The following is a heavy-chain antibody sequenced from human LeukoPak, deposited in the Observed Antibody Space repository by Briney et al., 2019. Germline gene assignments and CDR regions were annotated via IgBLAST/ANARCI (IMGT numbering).Heavy chain of an antibody. D-gene: IGHD5-12*01. CDR1: GGTFSCYA. CDR3: ARGPRVSTGGYDSLYYYYMDV. V-gene: IGHV1-69*05. J-gene: IGHJ6*03. CDR2: IIPIFGTA. Sequence: SVTVSCKASGGTFSCYAISWVRQAPGQGLEWMGGIIPIFGTANYAQKFQGRVTITTDESTSTAYMELSSLRSEDTAVYYCARGPRVSTGGYDSLYYYYMDVWGKGTTVTVSS.